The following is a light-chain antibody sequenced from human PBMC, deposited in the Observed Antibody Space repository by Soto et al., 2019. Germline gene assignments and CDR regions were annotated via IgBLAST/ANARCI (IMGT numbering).Light chain of an antibody. CDR1: QSVSSSY. CDR3: QQYGSSPET. J-gene: IGKJ1*01. Sequence: EIVLTQSPGTLSLPPGERATLSCRASQSVSSSYLAWYQQKPGQAPRLPIYGASSRATGIPDRFSGSGSGTDFTLTISRLEPEDFAVYYCQQYGSSPETFGQGTKVDIK. V-gene: IGKV3-20*01. CDR2: GAS.